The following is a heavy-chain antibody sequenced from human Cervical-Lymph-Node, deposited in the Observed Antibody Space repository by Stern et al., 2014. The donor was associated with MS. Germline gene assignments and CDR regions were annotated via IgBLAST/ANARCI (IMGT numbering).Heavy chain of an antibody. CDR2: ISSSSSYI. V-gene: IGHV3-21*01. CDR3: ARFYGDYWYGIDY. D-gene: IGHD4-17*01. CDR1: GFTFSSYS. J-gene: IGHJ4*02. Sequence: EVQLVESGGGLVKPGGSLRLSCAASGFTFSSYSMNWVRQAPGKGLEWVSSISSSSSYIYYADSVKGRFTISRDNAKNSLYLQMNSLRAEDTAVYYCARFYGDYWYGIDYWGQGTLVTVSS.